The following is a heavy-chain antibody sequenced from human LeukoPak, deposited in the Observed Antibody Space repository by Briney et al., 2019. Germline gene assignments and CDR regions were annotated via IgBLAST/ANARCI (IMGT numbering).Heavy chain of an antibody. D-gene: IGHD3-10*01. Sequence: SVKVSCKASGGTFSSYAISWVRQAPGQGLEWMGGIIPIFGTANYAQKFQGRGTITTDESTSTAYMELSSLRSEDTAVYYCARGFSVRGVMDYWGQGTLVTVSS. V-gene: IGHV1-69*05. CDR1: GGTFSSYA. J-gene: IGHJ4*02. CDR2: IIPIFGTA. CDR3: ARGFSVRGVMDY.